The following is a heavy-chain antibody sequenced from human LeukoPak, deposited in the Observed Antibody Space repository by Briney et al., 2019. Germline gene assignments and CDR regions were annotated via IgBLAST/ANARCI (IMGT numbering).Heavy chain of an antibody. CDR3: ARGNYFDY. Sequence: PGGSLRLSCTASGFTFSNYWMHWVRQTPGKGLVWVSHINSYGSITTYADSVKGRFTISRDNAKNTLYLQMNSLRADGTAVYYCARGNYFDYWGQGTLVTVSS. CDR1: GFTFSNYW. CDR2: INSYGSIT. J-gene: IGHJ4*02. V-gene: IGHV3-74*01.